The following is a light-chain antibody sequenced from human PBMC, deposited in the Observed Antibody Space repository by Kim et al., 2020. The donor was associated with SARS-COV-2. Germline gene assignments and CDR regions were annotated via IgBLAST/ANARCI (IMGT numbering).Light chain of an antibody. CDR1: QSVSSSY. CDR3: QQYGSSHT. J-gene: IGKJ4*01. V-gene: IGKV3-20*01. Sequence: LSPGERATLSCRASQSVSSSYLAWYQQKPGQAPRLLIYGASSRATGIPDRFSGSGSGTDFTLTISRLEPEDFAVYYCQQYGSSHTFGGGTKVDIK. CDR2: GAS.